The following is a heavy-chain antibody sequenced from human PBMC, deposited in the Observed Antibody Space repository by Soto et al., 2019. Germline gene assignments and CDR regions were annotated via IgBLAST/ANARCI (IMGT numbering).Heavy chain of an antibody. CDR3: ARREKVVTTSLHYYYYMDV. CDR1: GGSISSYY. V-gene: IGHV4-59*08. J-gene: IGHJ6*03. D-gene: IGHD4-4*01. Sequence: SETLSLTCTVSGGSISSYYWSWIRQPPGKGLEWIGYIYYSGSTNYNPSLKSRVTISVDTSKNQFSLKLSSVTAADTAVYYCARREKVVTTSLHYYYYMDVWGKGTTVTVSS. CDR2: IYYSGST.